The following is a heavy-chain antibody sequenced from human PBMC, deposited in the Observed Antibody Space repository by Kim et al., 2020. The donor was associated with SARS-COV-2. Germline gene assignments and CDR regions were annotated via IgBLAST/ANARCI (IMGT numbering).Heavy chain of an antibody. CDR1: GFTFSSYG. CDR2: ITYDGSNK. D-gene: IGHD3-22*01. J-gene: IGHJ4*02. Sequence: GGSLRLSCAASGFTFSSYGMPWVRQAPGKGLEWVAVITYDGSNKYYADSVKGRFTISRDNSKNTLYLQMNSLRAEDTAVYYCAKDRRYYDSSGYGDFWGQGTLVTVSS. CDR3: AKDRRYYDSSGYGDF. V-gene: IGHV3-30*18.